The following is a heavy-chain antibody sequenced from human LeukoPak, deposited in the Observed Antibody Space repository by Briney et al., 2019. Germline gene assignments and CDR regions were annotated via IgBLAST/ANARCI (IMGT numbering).Heavy chain of an antibody. CDR1: GYPFTSYG. D-gene: IGHD5-12*01. V-gene: IGHV1-18*01. CDR2: ISAYNGNT. J-gene: IGHJ4*02. Sequence: ASVKVSCKASGYPFTSYGISWVRQAPGQGLEWMGWISAYNGNTNYAQKLQGRVTMTTDTSTSTAYMELRGLRSDDTAVYYCARTLGGWLPPHHFDYWGQGTLVTVSS. CDR3: ARTLGGWLPPHHFDY.